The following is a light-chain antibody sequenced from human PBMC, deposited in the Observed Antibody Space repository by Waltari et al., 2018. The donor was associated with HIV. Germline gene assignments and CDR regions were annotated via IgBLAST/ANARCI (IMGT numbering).Light chain of an antibody. V-gene: IGLV1-44*01. Sequence: QSVLTQPPSASGTPGQRVTISCSGGSSNIGATAVKWYQQLPGMAPKLLIYSTDPRPSGVPDRFSGSKSDTSASLAISGLHSEDEADYYCAAWDVSLNAYVFGTGTTVTVL. J-gene: IGLJ1*01. CDR3: AAWDVSLNAYV. CDR2: STD. CDR1: SSNIGATA.